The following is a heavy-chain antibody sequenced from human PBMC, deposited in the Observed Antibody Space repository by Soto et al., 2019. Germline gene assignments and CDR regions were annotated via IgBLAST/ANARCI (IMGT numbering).Heavy chain of an antibody. Sequence: LGESLKISCKGSGYRFTSYWIGWVRQMPGKGLEWMGIIYPGDSDTRYSPSFQGQVTISADKSISTAYLQWSSLKASDTAMYYCARPYYYDSSGYFSRFDYWGQGTLVTVSS. CDR1: GYRFTSYW. J-gene: IGHJ4*02. CDR2: IYPGDSDT. V-gene: IGHV5-51*01. D-gene: IGHD3-22*01. CDR3: ARPYYYDSSGYFSRFDY.